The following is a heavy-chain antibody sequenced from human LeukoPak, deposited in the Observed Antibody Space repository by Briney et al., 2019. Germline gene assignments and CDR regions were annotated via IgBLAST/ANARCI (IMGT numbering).Heavy chain of an antibody. Sequence: PSETLSLTCAVYGGSFSGYYWSWIRQPPGKGLEWIGEINHSGSTNYNPSLKSRVTISVDTSKNQFSLKLGSVTAADTAVYYCARGYGRHYYGSGSWFDPWGQGTLVTVSS. CDR3: ARGYGRHYYGSGSWFDP. CDR2: INHSGST. V-gene: IGHV4-34*01. CDR1: GGSFSGYY. J-gene: IGHJ5*02. D-gene: IGHD3-10*01.